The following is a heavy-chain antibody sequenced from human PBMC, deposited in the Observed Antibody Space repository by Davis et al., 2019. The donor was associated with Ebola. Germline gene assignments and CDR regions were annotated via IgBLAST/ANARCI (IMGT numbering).Heavy chain of an antibody. CDR3: AGGNSGDKIDF. J-gene: IGHJ4*02. Sequence: ASVKVSCKASGYTLTSYAMNWVRQAPGQGLEWMGWINTNTGNPTYAQGFTGRFVFSLDTSVSTAYLQISSLKAEDTAVYYCAGGNSGDKIDFWGQGTLVTVSS. CDR2: INTNTGNP. CDR1: GYTLTSYA. V-gene: IGHV7-4-1*02. D-gene: IGHD4-17*01.